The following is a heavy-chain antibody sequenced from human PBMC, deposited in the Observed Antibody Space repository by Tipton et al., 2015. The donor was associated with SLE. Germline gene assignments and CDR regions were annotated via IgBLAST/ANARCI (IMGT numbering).Heavy chain of an antibody. J-gene: IGHJ4*02. CDR3: AKYSSSSTFDY. CDR1: GFTFDDYA. V-gene: IGHV3-43D*03. D-gene: IGHD6-6*01. Sequence: GSLRLSCAASGFTFDDYAMHWVRQAPGKGLEWVSLISWEGGSTYYADSVKGRFTISRDNSKNSLYLQMNSLRAEDTAVYYCAKYSSSSTFDYWGQGTLVTVSS. CDR2: ISWEGGST.